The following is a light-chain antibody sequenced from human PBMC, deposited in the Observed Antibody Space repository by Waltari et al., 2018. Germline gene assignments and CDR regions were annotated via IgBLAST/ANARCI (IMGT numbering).Light chain of an antibody. CDR3: SSYAGTNNFVV. V-gene: IGLV2-8*01. CDR2: EVT. Sequence: QSALTQPPSASGSPGHSVTISCTGTSNDVGAFDYVPWYQQHPGKAPKVVISEVTKRPSGVPERFSGSRSGNTAFLTVSGLQPEDEANYYCSSYAGTNNFVVFGGGTKLTVL. J-gene: IGLJ2*01. CDR1: SNDVGAFDY.